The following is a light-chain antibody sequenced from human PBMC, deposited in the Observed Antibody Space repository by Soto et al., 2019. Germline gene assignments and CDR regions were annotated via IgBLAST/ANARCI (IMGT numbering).Light chain of an antibody. V-gene: IGKV3-11*01. Sequence: EIVLTQSPATLSLSPGERATLSCRASQSVSSYLAWYQQTPGQAPRLLIYDASNRATGIPARFSGGGSGTDFALTISSLEPEDFAVYYCQQRDYWQVTFGQGTRLEIK. CDR3: QQRDYWQVT. CDR1: QSVSSY. CDR2: DAS. J-gene: IGKJ5*01.